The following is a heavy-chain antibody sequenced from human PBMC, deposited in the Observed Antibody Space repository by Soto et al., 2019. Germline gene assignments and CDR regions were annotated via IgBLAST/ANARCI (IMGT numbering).Heavy chain of an antibody. Sequence: QVQLVESGGGVVQPGRSLRLSCARSGFSFSSYTMHWVRQAPGKGLEWVALISFDSSNKYYAASVKGRFSISRDSSKNTVFLQMDSLRPDDTALYYCARDRLRLGELSLIGYFDYWGQGTLVTVSS. CDR3: ARDRLRLGELSLIGYFDY. J-gene: IGHJ4*02. CDR2: ISFDSSNK. D-gene: IGHD3-16*02. V-gene: IGHV3-30*01. CDR1: GFSFSSYT.